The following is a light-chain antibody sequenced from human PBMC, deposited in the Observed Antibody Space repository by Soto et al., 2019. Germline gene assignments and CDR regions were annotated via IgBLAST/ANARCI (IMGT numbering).Light chain of an antibody. Sequence: EIVLTQSPGTLSLSPGEGATLSCRASQSVNSRYLAWYQQKPGQAPRLLIYGASSRATGIPDRFSGSGSGTDFTLTISRLEPEDFAVYYCQQFGSSPGFTFGPGTIVDIK. V-gene: IGKV3-20*01. J-gene: IGKJ3*01. CDR1: QSVNSRY. CDR3: QQFGSSPGFT. CDR2: GAS.